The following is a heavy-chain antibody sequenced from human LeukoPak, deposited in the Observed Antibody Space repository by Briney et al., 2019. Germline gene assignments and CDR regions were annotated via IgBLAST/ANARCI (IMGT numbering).Heavy chain of an antibody. D-gene: IGHD3/OR15-3a*01. CDR3: AKYFYSVDDFRPGRRYFDF. CDR2: ISYDGSNK. CDR1: GFTFSSYA. J-gene: IGHJ4*02. V-gene: IGHV3-30-3*02. Sequence: GGSLRLSCAASGFTFSSYAMHWVRQAPGKGLEWVAVISYDGSNKYYADFVKGRFTISRDNSKNTLYLQMNSLRDEDTAMYFCAKYFYSVDDFRPGRRYFDFWGQGTLVTVSS.